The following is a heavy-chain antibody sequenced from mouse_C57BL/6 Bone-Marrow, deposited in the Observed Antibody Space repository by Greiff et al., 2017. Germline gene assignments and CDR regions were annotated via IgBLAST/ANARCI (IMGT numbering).Heavy chain of an antibody. V-gene: IGHV5-6*01. D-gene: IGHD1-1*01. CDR3: ARPLYYYGSFWFAY. CDR1: GFTFSSYG. J-gene: IGHJ3*01. Sequence: EVQGVESGGDLVKPGGSLKLSCAASGFTFSSYGMSWVRQTPDKRLEWVATISSGGSYTYYPDSVKGRFTISRDNAKNTLYLQMSSLKSEDTAMYYCARPLYYYGSFWFAYWGQGTLVTVSA. CDR2: ISSGGSYT.